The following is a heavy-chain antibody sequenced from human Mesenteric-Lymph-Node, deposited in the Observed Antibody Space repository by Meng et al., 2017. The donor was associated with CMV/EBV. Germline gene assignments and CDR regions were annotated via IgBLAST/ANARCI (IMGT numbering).Heavy chain of an antibody. D-gene: IGHD3-22*01. V-gene: IGHV3-21*01. CDR3: ARDGGGFYDTNGYSDF. CDR2: ISSSSSYI. Sequence: GGSLRLSCAASGFTFSSYSMNWVRQAPWKGLEWVSSISSSSSYIYYADSVKGRFTISRDNAKNSLYLQMNSLRPEDTAVYYCARDGGGFYDTNGYSDFWGQGTLVTVSS. J-gene: IGHJ4*02. CDR1: GFTFSSYS.